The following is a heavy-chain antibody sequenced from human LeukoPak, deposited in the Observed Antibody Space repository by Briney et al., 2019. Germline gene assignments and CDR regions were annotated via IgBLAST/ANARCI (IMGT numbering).Heavy chain of an antibody. CDR2: ISSSSSYI. V-gene: IGHV3-21*01. D-gene: IGHD4-17*01. CDR3: ARAVYGFDAFDI. J-gene: IGHJ3*02. Sequence: PGGSLRLSCAASGFTFSSYSLNWVRQAPGKGLEWVSSISSSSSYIYYASSEKGRFTISRDNAKNSLYLQMNSLRAEDTAVYYCARAVYGFDAFDIWGQGTMVTVAS. CDR1: GFTFSSYS.